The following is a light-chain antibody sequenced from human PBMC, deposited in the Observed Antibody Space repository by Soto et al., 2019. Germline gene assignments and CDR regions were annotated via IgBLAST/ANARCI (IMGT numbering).Light chain of an antibody. CDR2: HNY. V-gene: IGLV1-47*01. J-gene: IGLJ1*01. Sequence: QSVLTQPPSASGTPGQRVTISCSGSSSNIGSDFVYWYQQLPGTPPKLLIYHNYQRPSGVPDRFSGSKSGTSGSLAISDLRSEDEADYYCSAWDDSLSAYVFGAGTKVTVL. CDR1: SSNIGSDF. CDR3: SAWDDSLSAYV.